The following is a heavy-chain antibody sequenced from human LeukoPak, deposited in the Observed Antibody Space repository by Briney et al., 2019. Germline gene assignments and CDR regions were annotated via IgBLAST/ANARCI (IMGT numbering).Heavy chain of an antibody. D-gene: IGHD3-22*01. Sequence: PGGSLRLSCVACGFSFSDYYMSWIRQAPGRGLEWISYISGSGSDLYYADSVKGRFTISRDNANNSLYLQMNSLRAEDTAVYYCARSIGYYYTMDMWGQGTTVTVSS. CDR1: GFSFSDYY. CDR3: ARSIGYYYTMDM. CDR2: ISGSGSDL. V-gene: IGHV3-11*01. J-gene: IGHJ6*02.